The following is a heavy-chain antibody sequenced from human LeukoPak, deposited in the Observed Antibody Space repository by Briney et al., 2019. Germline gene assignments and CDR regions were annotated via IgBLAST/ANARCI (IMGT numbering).Heavy chain of an antibody. D-gene: IGHD5-24*01. J-gene: IGHJ6*03. CDR2: MNPNSGNT. V-gene: IGHV1-8*03. Sequence: GSVKVSCKASGYTFTSYDINWVRQATGQGLEWMRWMNPNSGNTGYAQKFQGRVTITRNTSISTAYMELSSLRSEDTAVYYCARGRKEMATIFYYYYYMDVWGKGTTVTVSS. CDR1: GYTFTSYD. CDR3: ARGRKEMATIFYYYYYMDV.